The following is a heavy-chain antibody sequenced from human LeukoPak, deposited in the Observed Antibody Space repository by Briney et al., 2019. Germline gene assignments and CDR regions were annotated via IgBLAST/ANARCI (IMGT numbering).Heavy chain of an antibody. D-gene: IGHD1-26*01. J-gene: IGHJ3*02. Sequence: SETLSLTCTVSGGSISSYYWSWIRQPPGKGLEWIGYIYYSGSTNYNPSLKSRVTISVDTSKNQFSLKLSSVTAADTAVYYCARDRVMVGAPDDAFDIWGQGTMVTVSS. CDR1: GGSISSYY. V-gene: IGHV4-59*01. CDR2: IYYSGST. CDR3: ARDRVMVGAPDDAFDI.